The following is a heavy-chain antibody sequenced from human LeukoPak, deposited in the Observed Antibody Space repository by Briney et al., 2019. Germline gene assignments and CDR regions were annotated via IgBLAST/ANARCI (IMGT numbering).Heavy chain of an antibody. CDR3: ARVDSSGYYCDY. V-gene: IGHV1-18*01. Sequence: GASVKVSCTASGYTFTIYGISWVRQAPGQGLEWMGWISAYNGNTNYAQKLQGRVTMTTDTSTSTAYMELRSLRSDDTAVYYCARVDSSGYYCDYWGQGTLVTVSS. CDR2: ISAYNGNT. CDR1: GYTFTIYG. J-gene: IGHJ4*02. D-gene: IGHD3-22*01.